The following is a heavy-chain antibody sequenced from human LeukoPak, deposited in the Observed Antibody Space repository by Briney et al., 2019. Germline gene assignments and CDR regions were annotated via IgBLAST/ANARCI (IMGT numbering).Heavy chain of an antibody. D-gene: IGHD5-12*01. V-gene: IGHV5-51*01. Sequence: GESLKIPCKGSGYSFTSYWIGWVRQMPGKGLEWMGIIYPGDSDTRYSPSFQGQVAISADKSISTAYLQWSSLKASDTAMYYCARQGGYGYYYYYGMDVWGQGTTVTVSS. CDR2: IYPGDSDT. CDR1: GYSFTSYW. CDR3: ARQGGYGYYYYYGMDV. J-gene: IGHJ6*02.